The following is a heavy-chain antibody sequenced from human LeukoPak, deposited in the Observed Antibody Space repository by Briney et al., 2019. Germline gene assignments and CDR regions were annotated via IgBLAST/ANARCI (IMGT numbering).Heavy chain of an antibody. V-gene: IGHV3-30*02. CDR2: IRYDGSNK. D-gene: IGHD3-10*01. CDR1: GFTFRNYG. J-gene: IGHJ6*03. CDR3: AKAYGSGSYYISYYMDV. Sequence: GGSLRLSCAAPGFTFRNYGMHWVRQAPGKGLEWVAFIRYDGSNKYYADSVKGRFTISRDNSKNTLYLQMNSLRAEDTAVYYCAKAYGSGSYYISYYMDVWGKGTTVTVSS.